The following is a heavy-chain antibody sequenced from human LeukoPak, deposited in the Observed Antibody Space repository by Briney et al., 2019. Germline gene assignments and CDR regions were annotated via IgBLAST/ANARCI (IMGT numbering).Heavy chain of an antibody. J-gene: IGHJ4*02. CDR1: GGSISSGGYY. CDR2: IYHSGST. CDR3: AREQWELRAIDY. Sequence: SETLSLTCIVSGGSISSGGYYWSWIRQPPGKGLEWIGYIYHSGSTYYNPSLKSRVTISVDRSKNQFSLKLSSVTAADTAVYYCAREQWELRAIDYWGQGTLVTASS. D-gene: IGHD1-26*01. V-gene: IGHV4-30-2*01.